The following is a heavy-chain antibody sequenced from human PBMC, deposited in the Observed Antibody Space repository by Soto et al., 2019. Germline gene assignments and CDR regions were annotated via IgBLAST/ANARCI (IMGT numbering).Heavy chain of an antibody. CDR2: FYWDVDR. CDR1: GFSPSRGGVG. V-gene: IGHV2-5*02. CDR3: AHRSGYVRAFDI. D-gene: IGHD5-12*01. Sequence: ITLKESGPTLVKPTKTLRLTSTISGFSPSRGGVGVGCFGRPPERAPEWLALFYWDVDRGYSPSLNRKLTITKDTSKDQVVLTMTNVDPVDTATYYCAHRSGYVRAFDIWGQGTMVTVSS. J-gene: IGHJ3*02.